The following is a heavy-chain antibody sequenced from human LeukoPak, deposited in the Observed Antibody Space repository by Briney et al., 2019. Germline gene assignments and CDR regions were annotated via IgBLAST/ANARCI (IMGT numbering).Heavy chain of an antibody. CDR1: GGSISGYY. V-gene: IGHV4-38-2*02. CDR2: IYHSGST. Sequence: SETLSLTCTVSGGSISGYYWGWIRQPPGKGLEWIGSIYHSGSTYYNPSLKSRVTISVDTSKNQFSLKLSSVTAADTAVYYCAREGRQVTQLYGSYIFDYWGQGTLVTVSS. D-gene: IGHD4-11*01. CDR3: AREGRQVTQLYGSYIFDY. J-gene: IGHJ4*02.